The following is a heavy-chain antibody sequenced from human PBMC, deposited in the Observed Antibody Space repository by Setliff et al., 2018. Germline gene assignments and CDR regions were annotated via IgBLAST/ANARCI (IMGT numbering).Heavy chain of an antibody. Sequence: SETLSLTCSVSGGIIYDHWWTWIRQPAGAGLEWIGRIYSDGSADYNPSLRGRVTISVDTCKTQVSLTLTSVTAADTAVYYRARDYQGGWFDPWGPGTLVTVSS. D-gene: IGHD3-16*01. CDR2: IYSDGSA. CDR3: ARDYQGGWFDP. V-gene: IGHV4-4*07. J-gene: IGHJ5*02. CDR1: GGIIYDHW.